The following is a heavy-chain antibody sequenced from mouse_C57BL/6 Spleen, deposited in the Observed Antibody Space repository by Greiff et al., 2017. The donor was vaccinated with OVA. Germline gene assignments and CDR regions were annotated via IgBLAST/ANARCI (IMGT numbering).Heavy chain of an antibody. CDR1: GYTFTTYP. J-gene: IGHJ2*01. Sequence: QVQLKESGAELVKPGASVKMSCKASGYTFTTYPIEWMKQNHGKSLEWIGNFHPYNDDTKYNEKFKGKATLTVEKSSSTVYLELSRLTSDDSAVYYCAISTMAYLGGAYYFDYWGQGTTLTVSS. D-gene: IGHD2-1*01. V-gene: IGHV1-47*01. CDR3: AISTMAYLGGAYYFDY. CDR2: FHPYNDDT.